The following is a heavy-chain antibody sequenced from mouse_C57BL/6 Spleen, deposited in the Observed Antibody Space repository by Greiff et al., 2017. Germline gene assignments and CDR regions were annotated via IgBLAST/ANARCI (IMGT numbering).Heavy chain of an antibody. J-gene: IGHJ4*01. D-gene: IGHD2-5*01. CDR2: IYPRSGNT. CDR1: GYTFTSYG. V-gene: IGHV1-81*01. Sequence: VQLQQSGAELARPGASVKLSCKASGYTFTSYGISWVKQRTGQGLEWIGEIYPRSGNTYYTEKFKGKATLTADKSSSTAYMELRSLTSEDSAVYFCARRNYSNYGAMDYWGQGTSVTVSS. CDR3: ARRNYSNYGAMDY.